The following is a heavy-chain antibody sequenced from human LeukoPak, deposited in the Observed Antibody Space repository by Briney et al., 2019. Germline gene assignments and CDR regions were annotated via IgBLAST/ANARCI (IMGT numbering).Heavy chain of an antibody. Sequence: GGSLRLSCATSGFTFSVSAMSWVRQTPGKGLEWLSYISSSSTSIYYTDSVKGRFTISRDNTKNSLYLQMTSLRPEDTALYYCARGLGHFDSWGQGTLVTVSS. CDR3: ARGLGHFDS. CDR1: GFTFSVSA. CDR2: ISSSSTSI. D-gene: IGHD3-9*01. V-gene: IGHV3-48*04. J-gene: IGHJ4*02.